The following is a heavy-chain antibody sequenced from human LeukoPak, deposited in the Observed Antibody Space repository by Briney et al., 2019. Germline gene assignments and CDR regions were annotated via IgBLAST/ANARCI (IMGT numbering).Heavy chain of an antibody. D-gene: IGHD2-15*01. CDR1: GDSISSYY. Sequence: PSETLSLTCTVSGDSISSYYWSWIRQPAGKGLEWIGRIYTSGSTNYNPSLKSRVTMSVDTSKNQFSLKLSSVTAADTAVYYCARGYCSGGNCYYFEYWGQGTLVTVSS. J-gene: IGHJ4*02. CDR2: IYTSGST. V-gene: IGHV4-4*07. CDR3: ARGYCSGGNCYYFEY.